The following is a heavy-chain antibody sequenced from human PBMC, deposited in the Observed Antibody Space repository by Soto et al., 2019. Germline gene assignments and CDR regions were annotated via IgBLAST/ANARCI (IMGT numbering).Heavy chain of an antibody. J-gene: IGHJ6*02. D-gene: IGHD5-12*01. Sequence: QVQLVQSGGEVKKPGASVKLSCMASGYTFTSYGISWVRQAPGQGLEWMGWISAYNGKTNYAQNVQGRVTMTTDTSTRTAYMDLRSLRSDDTAVYYCARGGDVNYYHGMDVWGQGTTATVSS. V-gene: IGHV1-18*01. CDR3: ARGGDVNYYHGMDV. CDR1: GYTFTSYG. CDR2: ISAYNGKT.